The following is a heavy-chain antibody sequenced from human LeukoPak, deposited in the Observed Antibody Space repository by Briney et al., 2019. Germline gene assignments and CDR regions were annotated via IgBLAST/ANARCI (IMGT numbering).Heavy chain of an antibody. Sequence: ASVTVSCTASGYTFTGYYMHWVRQAPGQGLEWMGWINPNSGGTNYAQKFQGRVTMTRDTSISTAYMELSRLRSDDTAVYYCARDLIDPWSGYSGYWGQGTLVTVSS. CDR1: GYTFTGYY. CDR2: INPNSGGT. J-gene: IGHJ4*02. CDR3: ARDLIDPWSGYSGY. V-gene: IGHV1-2*02. D-gene: IGHD3-3*01.